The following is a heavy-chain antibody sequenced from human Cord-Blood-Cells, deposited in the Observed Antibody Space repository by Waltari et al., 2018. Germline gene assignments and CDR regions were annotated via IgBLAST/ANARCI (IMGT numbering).Heavy chain of an antibody. CDR3: ARHSYYDSSGYFNWFDP. Sequence: QLQLQESGPGLVKPSETLSLTCTVSGGSISSSSYYWGWIRQPPGKGLEWIGSIYYSGSTYYNPSLKSRVTISVDTSKNQFSLKLSSVTAADTAVYYCARHSYYDSSGYFNWFDPWGQGTLVTVSS. CDR1: GGSISSSSYY. V-gene: IGHV4-39*01. D-gene: IGHD3-22*01. J-gene: IGHJ5*02. CDR2: IYYSGST.